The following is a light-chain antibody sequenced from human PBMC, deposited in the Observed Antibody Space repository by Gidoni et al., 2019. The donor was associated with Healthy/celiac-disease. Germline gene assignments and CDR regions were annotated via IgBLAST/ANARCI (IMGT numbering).Light chain of an antibody. J-gene: IGKJ4*01. CDR1: QSISSY. CDR2: AAS. Sequence: DIQMTQSPSSLSASVGDRVTITCRASQSISSYLNWYQQKPGKAPTLLIYAASSLQSGVTLRFSGSGSGTDFTLTISSLQLEDFETYYCQQSYSTPLTFGGGTKVEIK. V-gene: IGKV1-39*01. CDR3: QQSYSTPLT.